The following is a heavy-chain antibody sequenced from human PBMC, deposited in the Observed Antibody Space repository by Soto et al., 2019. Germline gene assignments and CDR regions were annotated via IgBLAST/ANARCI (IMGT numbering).Heavy chain of an antibody. CDR1: GYRFVRYG. CDR2: INSYNGDT. J-gene: IGHJ6*03. CDR3: ARDTSLPESLRDDFFYFCMDV. V-gene: IGHV1-18*04. D-gene: IGHD2-2*01. Sequence: GASVKVSCKSSGYRFVRYGLSWVRQAPGQGLEWVGWINSYNGDTKYAENLQGRVTLTTDTSTTTAYLELTSLKSDDTAVYYCARDTSLPESLRDDFFYFCMDVWG.